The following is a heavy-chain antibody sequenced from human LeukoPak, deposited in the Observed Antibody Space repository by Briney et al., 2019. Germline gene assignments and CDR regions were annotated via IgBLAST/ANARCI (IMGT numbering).Heavy chain of an antibody. CDR1: GASISSHH. CDR3: AREGEEYSWFDP. V-gene: IGHV4-59*11. D-gene: IGHD3-10*01. J-gene: IGHJ5*02. CDR2: IYTSGST. Sequence: SETLSLTCTVTGASISSHHWSWIRQSPEMGLDWIGYIYTSGSTNYNPALKSRVTISVDLSKNQVSLKLTSVISADTAVSFCAREGEEYSWFDPWGQGTRVTVSS.